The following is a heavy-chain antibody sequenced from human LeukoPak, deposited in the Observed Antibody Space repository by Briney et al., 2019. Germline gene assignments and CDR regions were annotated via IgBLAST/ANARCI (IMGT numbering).Heavy chain of an antibody. V-gene: IGHV3-11*01. CDR3: ARDADLSSGWYGAYYYGMDV. Sequence: GGSLRLSCAASGFTFSDYYMSWIRQAPGKGLEWVSYISSSGRTIYYADSVKGRFTISRDNAKNSLYLQMNSLRAEDTAVYYCARDADLSSGWYGAYYYGMDVWGQGTTVTVSS. D-gene: IGHD6-19*01. J-gene: IGHJ6*02. CDR2: ISSSGRTI. CDR1: GFTFSDYY.